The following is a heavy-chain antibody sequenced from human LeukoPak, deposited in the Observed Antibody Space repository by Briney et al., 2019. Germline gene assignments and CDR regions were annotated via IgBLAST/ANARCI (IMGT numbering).Heavy chain of an antibody. CDR2: ISYDGSNK. CDR3: ARAWGGWYFDY. D-gene: IGHD6-19*01. J-gene: IGHJ4*02. V-gene: IGHV3-30*12. Sequence: GGSLRLSCAASGFTFSSYGMHWVRQAPGKGLEWVAVISYDGSNKYYADSVKGRFTISRDNSKNTLYLQMNSLRAEDTAVYYCARAWGGWYFDYWGQGTLVTVSS. CDR1: GFTFSSYG.